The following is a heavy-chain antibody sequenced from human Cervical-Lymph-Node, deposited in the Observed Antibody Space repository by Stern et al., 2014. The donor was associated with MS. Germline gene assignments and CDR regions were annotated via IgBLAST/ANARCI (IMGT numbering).Heavy chain of an antibody. CDR2: IWHDGSNE. CDR1: EFSFSSFG. V-gene: IGHV3-33*01. CDR3: ARSMKPYAMDV. D-gene: IGHD1-14*01. Sequence: DQLVESGGGVVQPGRSLRLSCAASEFSFSSFGMHWVRQAPGKGLEWVAVIWHDGSNENYSDSVKGRFTISRDNSKNTLYLQMNSLRAEDTAVYYCARSMKPYAMDVWGQGTTVTVSS. J-gene: IGHJ6*02.